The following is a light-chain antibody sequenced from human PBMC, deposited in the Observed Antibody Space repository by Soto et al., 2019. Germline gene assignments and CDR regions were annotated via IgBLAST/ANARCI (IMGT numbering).Light chain of an antibody. J-gene: IGLJ1*01. CDR3: CSYVGSSTHV. Sequence: HSVLTQPASVSGSPGQSMTISCTGTSSDIGAYNSVSWYQQHPGKAPKLIVFQVSFRPSAVSNRFSGSKSGNTASLTISGLQAEDEADYYCCSYVGSSTHVFGAGTKVTVL. CDR2: QVS. V-gene: IGLV2-23*02. CDR1: SSDIGAYNS.